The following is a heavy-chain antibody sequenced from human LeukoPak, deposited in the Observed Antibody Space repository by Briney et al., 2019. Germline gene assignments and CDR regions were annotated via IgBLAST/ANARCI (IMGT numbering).Heavy chain of an antibody. D-gene: IGHD3-3*01. V-gene: IGHV3-7*01. CDR1: GFTFSSYW. J-gene: IGHJ3*02. Sequence: PGGSLRPSCAASGFTFSSYWMSWVRQAPGKGLEWVANIKQDGSEKYYVDSVKSRFTISRDNAKNSLYLQMNSLRAEDTAVYYCARTIFGVVSYFDIWGQGTMVTVSS. CDR2: IKQDGSEK. CDR3: ARTIFGVVSYFDI.